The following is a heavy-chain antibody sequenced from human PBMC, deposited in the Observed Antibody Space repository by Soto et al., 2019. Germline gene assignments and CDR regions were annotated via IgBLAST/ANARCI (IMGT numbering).Heavy chain of an antibody. V-gene: IGHV4-30-4*01. CDR1: GGSISSGDYY. D-gene: IGHD3-22*01. Sequence: SETLSLTCTVSGGSISSGDYYWSWIRQPPGKGLEWIGYIYYSGSTYYNPTLKSRVTISVDTSKNQFSLKLSSVTAADTAVYYCARDSSGYQTRNNGIDPWGQGTLVTVSS. CDR2: IYYSGST. CDR3: ARDSSGYQTRNNGIDP. J-gene: IGHJ5*01.